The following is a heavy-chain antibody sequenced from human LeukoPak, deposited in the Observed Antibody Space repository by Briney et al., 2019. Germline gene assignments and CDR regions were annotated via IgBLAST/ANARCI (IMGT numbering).Heavy chain of an antibody. CDR1: GFTFINYG. J-gene: IGHJ4*02. CDR2: ISYDGSNK. V-gene: IGHV3-30*03. Sequence: PGGSLRLSCAASGFTFINYGMHWVRQAPGKGLEWVAVISYDGSNKYYADSVKGRFTISRDNSKNTLYLQMNSLRAEDTAVYYCARCIANIVATILDYWGQGTLVTVSS. CDR3: ARCIANIVATILDY. D-gene: IGHD5-12*01.